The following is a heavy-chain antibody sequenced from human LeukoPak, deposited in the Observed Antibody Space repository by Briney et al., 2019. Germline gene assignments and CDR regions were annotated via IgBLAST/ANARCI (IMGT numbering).Heavy chain of an antibody. CDR2: IYYSGGT. Sequence: KTSETLSLSCTVSGGSISSYYWSWIRQPPGKGLEWIGYIYYSGGTNYNPSLKSRVTISVDTSKNQFSLKLSSVTAADTAVYYCAREGIAARWGFDYWGQGTLVTVSS. J-gene: IGHJ4*02. V-gene: IGHV4-59*01. CDR1: GGSISSYY. D-gene: IGHD6-6*01. CDR3: AREGIAARWGFDY.